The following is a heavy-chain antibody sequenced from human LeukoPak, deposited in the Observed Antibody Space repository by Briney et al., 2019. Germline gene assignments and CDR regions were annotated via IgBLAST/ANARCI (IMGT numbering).Heavy chain of an antibody. D-gene: IGHD3-10*01. CDR2: IYYSGST. V-gene: IGHV4-39*01. CDR3: AREHGTMVRGVARFDP. Sequence: SETLSLTCTVSGGSISSSSYYWGRIRQPPGKGLEWIGSIYYSGSTYYNPSLKSRVTISVDTSKNQFSLKLNSVTAADTAVYYCAREHGTMVRGVARFDPWGQGTLVTVSS. J-gene: IGHJ5*02. CDR1: GGSISSSSYY.